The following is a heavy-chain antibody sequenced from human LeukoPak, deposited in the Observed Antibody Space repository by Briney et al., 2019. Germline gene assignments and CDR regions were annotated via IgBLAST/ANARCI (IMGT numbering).Heavy chain of an antibody. V-gene: IGHV3-30*18. CDR1: GFTFSSYG. J-gene: IGHJ6*02. Sequence: GGSLRLSCAASGFTFSSYGMHWVRQAPGKGLEWVAVISYDGSNKYYADSVKGRFTISRDNSENTLYLQMNSLRAEDTAVYYCAKDLGYCSSTSCYTAYYYYGMDVWGQGTTVTVSS. CDR2: ISYDGSNK. D-gene: IGHD2-2*02. CDR3: AKDLGYCSSTSCYTAYYYYGMDV.